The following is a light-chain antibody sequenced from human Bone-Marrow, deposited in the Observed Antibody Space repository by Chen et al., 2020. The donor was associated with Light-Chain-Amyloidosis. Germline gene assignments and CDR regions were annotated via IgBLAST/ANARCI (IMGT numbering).Light chain of an antibody. CDR2: DAS. CDR3: QQYNSYSQT. V-gene: IGKV1-5*01. J-gene: IGKJ1*01. Sequence: DIQMPQSPSTLSASVGDRVTITCRASQSNSSWLAWYQQKPGKATKLLIYDASSLESEVPSRFSGSGSGTELTLTISSLQPDDFATYYCQQYNSYSQTFGQGTKVEIK. CDR1: QSNSSW.